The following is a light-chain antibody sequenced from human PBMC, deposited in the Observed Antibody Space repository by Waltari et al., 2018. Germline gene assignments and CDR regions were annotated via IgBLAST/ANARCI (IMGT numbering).Light chain of an antibody. CDR1: QYVGTY. CDR3: QQSFSSLSYT. V-gene: IGKV1-39*01. J-gene: IGKJ2*01. Sequence: DIYMTQSPSSLSAFVGGRVTITCRASQYVGTYLNWYQQKPGEAPKLLIYAASTLQGGVPSRFSVSGSGTDFTLTISSLQPEDFATYYCQQSFSSLSYTFGQGTKVEI. CDR2: AAS.